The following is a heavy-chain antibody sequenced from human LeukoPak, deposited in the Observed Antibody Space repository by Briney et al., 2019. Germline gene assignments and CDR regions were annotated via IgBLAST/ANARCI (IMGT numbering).Heavy chain of an antibody. Sequence: SETLSLTCTVSGGSISSSSYYWGWIRQPPGKGLEWIGSIYYSGSTYYNPSLKSRVTISVDTSKNQFSLKLSSVTAADTAVYYCARAPNWGYRVNWFDPWGQGTLVTVSS. D-gene: IGHD7-27*01. J-gene: IGHJ5*02. CDR1: GGSISSSSYY. CDR2: IYYSGST. CDR3: ARAPNWGYRVNWFDP. V-gene: IGHV4-39*01.